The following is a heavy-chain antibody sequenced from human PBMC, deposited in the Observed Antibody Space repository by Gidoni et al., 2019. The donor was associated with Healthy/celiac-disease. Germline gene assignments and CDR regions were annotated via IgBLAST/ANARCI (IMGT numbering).Heavy chain of an antibody. CDR3: ARALTTYSSGWYQNAEEYFQH. CDR1: GFTFSSYS. V-gene: IGHV3-21*01. Sequence: EVQLVESGGGLVKPGGSLRLSCAASGFTFSSYSMNWVRQAPGKGLEWVSSISSSSSYIYYADSVKGRFTISRDNAKNSLYLQMNSLRAEDTAVYYCARALTTYSSGWYQNAEEYFQHWGQGTLVTVSS. J-gene: IGHJ1*01. CDR2: ISSSSSYI. D-gene: IGHD6-19*01.